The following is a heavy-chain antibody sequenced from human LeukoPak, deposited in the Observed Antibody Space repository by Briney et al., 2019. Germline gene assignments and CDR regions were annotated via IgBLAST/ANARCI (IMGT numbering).Heavy chain of an antibody. CDR2: VHHTGRA. J-gene: IGHJ5*02. CDR3: AREPDA. CDR1: GDSISGSNYH. Sequence: KPSETLSLTCTVSGDSISGSNYHWGWIRQPPGKGPEWLGTVHHTGRAFYNPSLRGRTTVSVDTSKNEFSLKLTSVTAADTAVYYCAREPDAWGQGILVIVSS. V-gene: IGHV4-39*07.